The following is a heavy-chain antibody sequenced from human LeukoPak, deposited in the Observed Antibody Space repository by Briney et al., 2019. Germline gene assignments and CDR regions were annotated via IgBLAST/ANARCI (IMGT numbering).Heavy chain of an antibody. V-gene: IGHV3-30*02. J-gene: IGHJ4*02. Sequence: PGGSLRLSCAASGFTFSSYGMHWVRQAPGKGLEWVAFIRYDGSNKYYADSVKGRFTISRDNSKNTLFLQMNSLRAEDTAVYYCVAMSVVLITTDAYWGQGTLVTVSS. CDR1: GFTFSSYG. CDR3: VAMSVVLITTDAY. D-gene: IGHD3-22*01. CDR2: IRYDGSNK.